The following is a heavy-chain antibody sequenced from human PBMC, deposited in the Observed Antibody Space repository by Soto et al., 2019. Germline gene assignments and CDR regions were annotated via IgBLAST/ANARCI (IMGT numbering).Heavy chain of an antibody. CDR3: ARGAHLGCSSTSCYTENYYYYGMDV. D-gene: IGHD2-2*02. Sequence: SEILSLTCTVSGGSISSGGYYWSWIRQHPGKGLEWIGYTYYSGSTYYNPSLKSRVTISVDTSKNQFSLKLSSVTAADTAVYYCARGAHLGCSSTSCYTENYYYYGMDVWGQGTTVTVSS. J-gene: IGHJ6*02. V-gene: IGHV4-31*03. CDR2: TYYSGST. CDR1: GGSISSGGYY.